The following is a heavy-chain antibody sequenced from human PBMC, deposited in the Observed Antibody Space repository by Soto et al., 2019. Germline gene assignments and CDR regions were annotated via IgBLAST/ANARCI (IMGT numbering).Heavy chain of an antibody. Sequence: QVQLVQSGAEVKKPGSSVKVSCKASVGTFSSYAISWVRQAPGQGLEWMGGIIPIFGTANYAQKFQGRVTIPADESTSTAYMELSSLRSEDTAVYYCARDDQWLVPTNYYYYYGMDVWGQGTTVTVSS. CDR2: IIPIFGTA. D-gene: IGHD6-19*01. CDR1: VGTFSSYA. J-gene: IGHJ6*02. CDR3: ARDDQWLVPTNYYYYYGMDV. V-gene: IGHV1-69*01.